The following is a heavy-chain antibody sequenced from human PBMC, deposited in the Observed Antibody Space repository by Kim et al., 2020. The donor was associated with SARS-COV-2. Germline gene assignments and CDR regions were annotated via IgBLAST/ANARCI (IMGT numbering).Heavy chain of an antibody. CDR3: ARGRGYNYGRYYYYGMDV. D-gene: IGHD5-18*01. J-gene: IGHJ6*02. Sequence: KSRVTISVSTSKNQFSLKLRSVTAADTAVYYCARGRGYNYGRYYYYGMDVWGQGTTVTVSS. V-gene: IGHV4-34*01.